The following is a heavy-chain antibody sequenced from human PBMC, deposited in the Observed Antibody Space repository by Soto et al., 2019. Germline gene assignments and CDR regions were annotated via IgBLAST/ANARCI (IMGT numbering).Heavy chain of an antibody. CDR1: GGAFSGYY. CDR3: ARGGVRGYAMGV. J-gene: IGHJ3*01. CDR2: INHSGST. Sequence: SETQSLTCTVYGGAFSGYYWSWISPPPGKGLEWIGEINHSGSTNYNPSLKSRVTISVDTSKNQFSLTLRSVTAADTAVYYCARGGVRGYAMGVWGQGPMVTVSS. V-gene: IGHV4-34*01. D-gene: IGHD3-10*01.